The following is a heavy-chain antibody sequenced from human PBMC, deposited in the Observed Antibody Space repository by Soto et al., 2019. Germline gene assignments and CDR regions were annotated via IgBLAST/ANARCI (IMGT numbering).Heavy chain of an antibody. CDR3: ARDSTYYYGSGSYPNGFDY. Sequence: ASVKVSCKASGYTFTSYGISWVRQAPGQGLEWMGWISAYNGNTNYAQKLQGRVTMTTDTSTSTAYMELRSRRSDDTAVYYCARDSTYYYGSGSYPNGFDYWGQGTLVTVSS. CDR2: ISAYNGNT. CDR1: GYTFTSYG. D-gene: IGHD3-10*01. V-gene: IGHV1-18*04. J-gene: IGHJ4*02.